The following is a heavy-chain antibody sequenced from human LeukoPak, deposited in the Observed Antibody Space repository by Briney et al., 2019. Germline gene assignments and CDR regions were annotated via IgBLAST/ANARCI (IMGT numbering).Heavy chain of an antibody. Sequence: GGSLRLSCAASGFTFSDYHMSWIRQAPGKGLEWVSYISSSGSTIYYADSVKGRFTISRDNAKNSLYLQMNSLRAEDTAVYYCARDSSMQDFFDYWGQGTLVIVSS. CDR2: ISSSGSTI. CDR3: ARDSSMQDFFDY. V-gene: IGHV3-11*04. CDR1: GFTFSDYH. J-gene: IGHJ4*02. D-gene: IGHD2-8*01.